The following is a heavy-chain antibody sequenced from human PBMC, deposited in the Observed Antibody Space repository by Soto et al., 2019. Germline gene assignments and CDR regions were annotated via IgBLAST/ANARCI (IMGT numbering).Heavy chain of an antibody. CDR2: ISYDGSNK. V-gene: IGHV3-30-3*01. D-gene: IGHD3-22*01. J-gene: IGHJ4*02. CDR1: GFTFSSYA. CDR3: ARALLYDSSGYPLDY. Sequence: GGSLRLSCAASGFTFSSYAMHWVRQAPGKGLEWVAVISYDGSNKYYADSVKGRFTISRDNSKNTLYLQMNSPRAEDTAVYYCARALLYDSSGYPLDYWGQGALVTVSS.